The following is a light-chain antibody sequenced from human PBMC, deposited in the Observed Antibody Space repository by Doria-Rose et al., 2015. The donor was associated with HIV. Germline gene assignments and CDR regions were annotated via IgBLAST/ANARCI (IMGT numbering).Light chain of an antibody. CDR1: QSVSSY. Sequence: TQSPATLSLSPGERATLSCRASQSVSSYLVWYQQKPGQAPRLLIYDASNRATGIPARCSGSGSGTDFTLTISSLEPEDFAVYCCQQRNNWPTFGGGTKVEI. V-gene: IGKV3-11*01. CDR3: QQRNNWPT. J-gene: IGKJ4*01. CDR2: DAS.